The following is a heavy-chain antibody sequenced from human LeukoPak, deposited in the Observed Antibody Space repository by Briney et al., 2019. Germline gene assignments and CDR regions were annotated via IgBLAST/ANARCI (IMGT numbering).Heavy chain of an antibody. CDR3: TYGPGAMWPAY. D-gene: IGHD2-2*01. V-gene: IGHV3-30-3*01. J-gene: IGHJ4*02. CDR2: ISYDGSNK. Sequence: GGSLRLSCAASGFTFSSYAMHWVRQAPGKGLEWVAVISYDGSNKYYADSVKGRFTISRDDSRNTLYLQLNSLKTEDTGVYYCTYGPGAMWPAYWGQGTLVTVSS. CDR1: GFTFSSYA.